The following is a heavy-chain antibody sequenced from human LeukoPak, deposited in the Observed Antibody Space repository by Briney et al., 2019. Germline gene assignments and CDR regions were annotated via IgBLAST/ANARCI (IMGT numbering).Heavy chain of an antibody. D-gene: IGHD5-18*01. CDR1: GFTVSSNY. CDR3: ARSTVDTASIYYYYGMDV. CDR2: IYTVGTT. Sequence: GGSLRLSCAASGFTVSSNYMHWVRQAPGKGLEWVSVIYTVGTTYYADSVKGRFTISRDNSKNSLYLQMNSLRTEDTALYYCARSTVDTASIYYYYGMDVWGQGTTVTVSS. V-gene: IGHV3-53*05. J-gene: IGHJ6*02.